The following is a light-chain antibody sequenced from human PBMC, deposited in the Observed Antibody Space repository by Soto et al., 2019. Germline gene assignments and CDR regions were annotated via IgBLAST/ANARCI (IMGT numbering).Light chain of an antibody. CDR2: DAS. CDR1: QDISNY. CDR3: QQYDNLPYT. V-gene: IGKV1-33*01. J-gene: IGKJ2*01. Sequence: DIQMTQSPSSLSASVGDRVTITCQASQDISNYLNWYQQKPGKAPKLLIYDASNVETGVPSRVSGSGSGTDFTFTISSLQPEDIATYYCQQYDNLPYTFGQGTKLEIK.